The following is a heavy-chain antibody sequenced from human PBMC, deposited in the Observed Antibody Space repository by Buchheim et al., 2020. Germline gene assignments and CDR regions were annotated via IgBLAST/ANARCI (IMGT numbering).Heavy chain of an antibody. CDR3: ARGGYYGDYERDLES. J-gene: IGHJ4*02. V-gene: IGHV3-30-3*01. Sequence: QVQLVESGGGVVQPGRSLRLSCAASGFTFSKYSMNWVRQAPGKGLEWVAVISYDGSNKYYGGSVEGRFSISRDSSTNTLYLQMSSLRPEDTAVYYCARGGYYGDYERDLESWGQGTL. CDR1: GFTFSKYS. CDR2: ISYDGSNK. D-gene: IGHD4-17*01.